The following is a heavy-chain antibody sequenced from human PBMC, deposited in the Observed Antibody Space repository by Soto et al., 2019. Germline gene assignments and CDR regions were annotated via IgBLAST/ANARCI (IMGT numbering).Heavy chain of an antibody. CDR3: ARDDLGVITAMAGGNY. D-gene: IGHD5-18*01. J-gene: IGHJ4*02. V-gene: IGHV1-69*01. CDR2: IIPIFGTA. CDR1: GGTFSSYT. Sequence: QVQLVQSGAEVKKPGSSVKVSCKASGGTFSSYTISWVRQAPGQGLEWMGGIIPIFGTANYAQKFQGRVTITADESTSTAYMELSSLRSEDTAVYYCARDDLGVITAMAGGNYWGQGTLVTVSS.